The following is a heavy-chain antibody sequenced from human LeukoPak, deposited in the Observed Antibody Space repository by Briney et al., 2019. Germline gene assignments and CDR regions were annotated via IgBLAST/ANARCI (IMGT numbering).Heavy chain of an antibody. CDR1: GGSISSYY. J-gene: IGHJ4*02. Sequence: PSETLSLTCTVSGGSISSYYWSWIRQPPGKGLEWIGYIYYSGGTNYNPSLKSRVTISVDTSKNQFSLELSSVTAADTAVYYCARWGSITTARFDYWGQGTLVTVSS. V-gene: IGHV4-59*01. CDR2: IYYSGGT. CDR3: ARWGSITTARFDY. D-gene: IGHD3-16*01.